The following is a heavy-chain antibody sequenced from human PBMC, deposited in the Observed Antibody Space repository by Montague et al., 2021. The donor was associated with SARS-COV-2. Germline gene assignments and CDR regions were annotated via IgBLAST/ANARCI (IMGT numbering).Heavy chain of an antibody. J-gene: IGHJ4*02. CDR3: ARDMQLGVERPFDS. CDR1: GFTFSIYT. V-gene: IGHV3-21*01. Sequence: SLRLSCAASGFTFSIYTMTWVRQAPGKGLEWVSSISISSTNYIYYAESVKRRFAISRDNAKSSLFLQMNSLRTDDTAVYYCARDMQLGVERPFDSWGQGTLVTVSS. D-gene: IGHD6-13*01. CDR2: ISISSTNYI.